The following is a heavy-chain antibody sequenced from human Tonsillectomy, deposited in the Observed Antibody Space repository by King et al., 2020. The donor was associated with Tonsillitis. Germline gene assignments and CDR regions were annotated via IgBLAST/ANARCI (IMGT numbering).Heavy chain of an antibody. CDR3: ARDQGPYYDFWSGYHTSHYSYSGMDV. CDR2: IKQDGSEK. J-gene: IGHJ6*02. D-gene: IGHD3-3*01. Sequence: VQLVESGGGLVQPGGSLRLSCAASGFTFSSYWMSWVRQAPGKGLEWVANIKQDGSEKYYVDSVKGRFTISRDNAKNSLYLQMNSLRAEDTAVYYCARDQGPYYDFWSGYHTSHYSYSGMDVWGQGTTVTGSS. CDR1: GFTFSSYW. V-gene: IGHV3-7*01.